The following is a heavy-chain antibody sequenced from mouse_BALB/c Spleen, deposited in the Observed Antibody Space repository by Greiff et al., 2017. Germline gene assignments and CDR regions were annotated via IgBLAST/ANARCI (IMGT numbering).Heavy chain of an antibody. CDR3: AREDYGSDFDY. Sequence: QVQLQQSGAELVRPGVSVKISCKGSGYTFTDYAMHWVKQSHAKSLEWIGVISTYYGDASYNQKFKGKATMTVDKSSSTAYMELARLTSEDSAIYYCAREDYGSDFDYWGQGTTLTVSS. D-gene: IGHD1-1*01. V-gene: IGHV1S137*01. J-gene: IGHJ2*01. CDR1: GYTFTDYA. CDR2: ISTYYGDA.